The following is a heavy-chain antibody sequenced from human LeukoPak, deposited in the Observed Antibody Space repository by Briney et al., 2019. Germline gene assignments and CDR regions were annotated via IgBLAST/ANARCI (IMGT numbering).Heavy chain of an antibody. J-gene: IGHJ4*02. CDR1: GYTFTGYY. V-gene: IGHV1-2*02. CDR2: INPNSGGT. D-gene: IGHD2-15*01. Sequence: ASVKVSCKVSGYTFTGYYMHWVRQAPGQGLEWMGWINPNSGGTNYAQKFQGRVTMTRDTSISTAYMELSRLRSDDTAVYYCARGQRRVAATHFDYWGQGTLVIVSS. CDR3: ARGQRRVAATHFDY.